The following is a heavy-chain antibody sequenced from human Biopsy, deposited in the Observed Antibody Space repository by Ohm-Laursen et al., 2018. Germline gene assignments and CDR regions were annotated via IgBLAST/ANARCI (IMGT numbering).Heavy chain of an antibody. CDR1: GGSFSGYY. V-gene: IGHV4-4*07. CDR3: ARDRDRRGWFDP. Sequence: GTLSLTCAVYGGSFSGYYWSWIRQPAGKGLEWIGQIYTSGITNYNPSLKSRVTMSVDTSKNKFSLRVSSVTAADTAVYYCARDRDRRGWFDPWGQGTLVTVSS. J-gene: IGHJ5*02. CDR2: IYTSGIT. D-gene: IGHD1-14*01.